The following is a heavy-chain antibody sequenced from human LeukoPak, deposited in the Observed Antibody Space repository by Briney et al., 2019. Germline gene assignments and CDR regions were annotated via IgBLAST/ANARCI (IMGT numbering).Heavy chain of an antibody. J-gene: IGHJ4*02. Sequence: PGGSLRLSCAASGFSLTTYGTHWLRQAPGKGLEGVAVIWYDGSRKFYGDSVKVRFTVSRDTSENTMYLQMNTLRVDDTAVYYCARDGGSGIDYWGQGTLVTVSS. V-gene: IGHV3-33*01. CDR3: ARDGGSGIDY. CDR1: GFSLTTYG. D-gene: IGHD3-10*01. CDR2: IWYDGSRK.